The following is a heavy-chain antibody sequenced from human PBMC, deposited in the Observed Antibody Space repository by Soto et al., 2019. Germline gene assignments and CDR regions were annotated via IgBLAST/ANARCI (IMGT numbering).Heavy chain of an antibody. CDR1: GFTFSSYG. D-gene: IGHD6-6*01. Sequence: QVQLVESGGGVVQPGRSLRLSCAASGFTFSSYGMHWVRQAPGKGLEWVAVISYDGSNKYYADSVKGRFTISRDNSKNTLYLQMNSLRAEDTAVYYCAKEIAARPDYYYYMDVWGKGTTVTVSS. CDR3: AKEIAARPDYYYYMDV. V-gene: IGHV3-30*18. J-gene: IGHJ6*03. CDR2: ISYDGSNK.